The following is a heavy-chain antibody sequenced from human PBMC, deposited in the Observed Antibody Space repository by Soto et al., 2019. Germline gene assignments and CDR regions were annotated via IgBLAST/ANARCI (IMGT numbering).Heavy chain of an antibody. CDR3: AREPLTISSYGMDV. J-gene: IGHJ6*02. CDR1: GGTFSSYA. D-gene: IGHD3-3*01. V-gene: IGHV1-69*12. Sequence: QVQLVQSGAEVKKPGSSVKVSCKASGGTFSSYAISWVRQAPGQGLEWMGGIIPIFGTANYAQKFQGRVTITEDEYTRTANMELGSLRSEDTAGYYGAREPLTISSYGMDVWGQGTTVTVSS. CDR2: IIPIFGTA.